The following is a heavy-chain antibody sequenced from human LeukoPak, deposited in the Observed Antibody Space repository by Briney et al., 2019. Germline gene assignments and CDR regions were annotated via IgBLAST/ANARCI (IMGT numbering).Heavy chain of an antibody. V-gene: IGHV3-21*01. D-gene: IGHD1-14*01. CDR3: ARENPADS. J-gene: IGHJ4*02. CDR1: GFTFSDCS. Sequence: GGSLRLSCAASGFTFSDCSMNWVRQAPGEGLEWVASITSRSTYIFYADSVKGRFTISRDNARNSLYLQMVGLRAEDTAVYYCARENPADSWGQGTLVTVPS. CDR2: ITSRSTYI.